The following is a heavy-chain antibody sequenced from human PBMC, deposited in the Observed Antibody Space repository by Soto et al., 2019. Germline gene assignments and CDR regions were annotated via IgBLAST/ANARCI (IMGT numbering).Heavy chain of an antibody. D-gene: IGHD2-2*01. CDR3: ARLQYQLLSSGIYYYMDV. Sequence: PSETLSLTCTVSGGSISSSSYYWGWIRQPPGKGLEWIGSIYYSGSTYYNPSLKRRVTISVDTSKNQFSLKLSSVTAADTAVYYCARLQYQLLSSGIYYYMDVWGKGTTVTVSS. CDR2: IYYSGST. V-gene: IGHV4-39*01. J-gene: IGHJ6*03. CDR1: GGSISSSSYY.